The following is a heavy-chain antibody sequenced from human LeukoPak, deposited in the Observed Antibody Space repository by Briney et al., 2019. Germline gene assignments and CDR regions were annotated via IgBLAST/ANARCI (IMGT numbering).Heavy chain of an antibody. V-gene: IGHV1-2*02. CDR2: INPNSGGT. Sequence: GASVKVSCKASGYTFTGYYMHWVRQAHGQGLEWMGWINPNSGGTNYAQKFQGRVTMTRDTSISTAYMELSRLRSDDTAVYYCARTSQYSSGWYAYDYWGQGTLVTVSS. CDR3: ARTSQYSSGWYAYDY. CDR1: GYTFTGYY. D-gene: IGHD6-19*01. J-gene: IGHJ4*02.